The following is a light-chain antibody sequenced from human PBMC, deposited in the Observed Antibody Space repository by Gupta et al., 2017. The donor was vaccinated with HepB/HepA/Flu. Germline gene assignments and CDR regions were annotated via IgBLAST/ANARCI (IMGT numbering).Light chain of an antibody. CDR2: AAS. CDR3: QKYNSAPRT. J-gene: IGKJ5*01. CDR1: QGISNY. V-gene: IGKV1-27*01. Sequence: DIQMTQSPSSLSASVGDRVTITCRASQGISNYLAWYQQKPGKVPKLLIYAASTLQSGVPSRFSGSGSGTDFTLTISILHPEDVATYYCQKYNSAPRTFGQGTRLEIK.